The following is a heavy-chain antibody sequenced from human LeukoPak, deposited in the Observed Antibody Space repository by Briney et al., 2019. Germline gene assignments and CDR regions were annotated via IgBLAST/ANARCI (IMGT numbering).Heavy chain of an antibody. CDR1: GGSVSSGGYY. D-gene: IGHD1-26*01. V-gene: IGHV4-31*03. Sequence: PSETLSLTCTVSGGSVSSGGYYWSWIRQHPGKGLEWIGYIYYSGSTYYNPSLKSRVTISVDTSKNQFSLKLSSVTAADTAVYYCARGMSAQKNSGSYTLSHWGQGTLVTVSS. CDR2: IYYSGST. J-gene: IGHJ4*02. CDR3: ARGMSAQKNSGSYTLSH.